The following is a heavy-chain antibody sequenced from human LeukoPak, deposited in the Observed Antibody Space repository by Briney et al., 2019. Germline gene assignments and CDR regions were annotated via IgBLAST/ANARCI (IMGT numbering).Heavy chain of an antibody. J-gene: IGHJ5*02. CDR2: ISSSSSTI. D-gene: IGHD4-17*01. Sequence: PGGSLRLSCAASGFTFSSYSMNWVHQAPGKGLEWVSYISSSSSTIYYADSVKGRFTISRDNAKNSLYLQMNSLRAEDTAVYYCAGAGADDYGDYGWFDPWGQGTPVTVSS. V-gene: IGHV3-48*01. CDR1: GFTFSSYS. CDR3: AGAGADDYGDYGWFDP.